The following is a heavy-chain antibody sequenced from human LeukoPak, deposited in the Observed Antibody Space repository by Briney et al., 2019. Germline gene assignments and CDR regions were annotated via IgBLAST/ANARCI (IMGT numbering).Heavy chain of an antibody. Sequence: PGGSLRLSCAASGFTFSSSWMNWVRQAPGKGLEWVANIKQDGSEKYYVDSVKGRFTISRDNAKDSLFLHMNSLSTEDTAKYYCVRDKRTYYYGSGTYYYSSYMDVWGKGTTVTVSS. D-gene: IGHD3-10*01. CDR2: IKQDGSEK. CDR3: VRDKRTYYYGSGTYYYSSYMDV. J-gene: IGHJ6*03. CDR1: GFTFSSSW. V-gene: IGHV3-7*01.